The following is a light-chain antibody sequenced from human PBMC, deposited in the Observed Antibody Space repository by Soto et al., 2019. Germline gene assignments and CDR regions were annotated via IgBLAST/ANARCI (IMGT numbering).Light chain of an antibody. V-gene: IGKV1-5*03. CDR1: QSISNW. CDR3: QQYNTYPWT. J-gene: IGKJ1*01. CDR2: QAS. Sequence: DIQMTQSPSTLSASVTDRVTITCRASQSISNWLAWYQKKPGKAPKLLIYQASTLESGVPSRFSGSGSGTEFTLTISSLQPDDFATYYCQQYNTYPWTFGQGTKVEIK.